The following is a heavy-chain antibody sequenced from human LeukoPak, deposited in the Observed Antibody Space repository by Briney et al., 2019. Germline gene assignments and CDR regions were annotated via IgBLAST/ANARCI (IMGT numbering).Heavy chain of an antibody. D-gene: IGHD7-27*01. Sequence: GASVKVSCKASGYTFTAYYMHWVRQAPGHGLEWMGWINPNSGGTNYAQKFQGRVTMTRDTSISTAYMELSRLRSDDTAVYYCARRTGFFDAFDIWGQGTMVTVSS. CDR2: INPNSGGT. CDR1: GYTFTAYY. V-gene: IGHV1-2*02. J-gene: IGHJ3*02. CDR3: ARRTGFFDAFDI.